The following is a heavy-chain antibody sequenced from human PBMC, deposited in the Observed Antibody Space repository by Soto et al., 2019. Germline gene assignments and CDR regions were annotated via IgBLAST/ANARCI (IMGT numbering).Heavy chain of an antibody. D-gene: IGHD2-2*01. Sequence: EVQLLETGGGLAQPGGSLRLSCVASGFTFNYYDMSWVRQAPGKGLEWVSTISSTGVTTYYADSVKGRFTISRDNFENTLWLQMHSLRAEDTAVYYCADPVPAAAHYDYYNMDVWGQGTTVTVSS. V-gene: IGHV3-23*01. CDR1: GFTFNYYD. CDR3: ADPVPAAAHYDYYNMDV. J-gene: IGHJ6*02. CDR2: ISSTGVTT.